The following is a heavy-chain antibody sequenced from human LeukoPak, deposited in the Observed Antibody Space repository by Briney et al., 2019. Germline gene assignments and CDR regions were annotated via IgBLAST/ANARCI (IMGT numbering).Heavy chain of an antibody. D-gene: IGHD1-14*01. J-gene: IGHJ6*02. CDR1: GGSISSYY. V-gene: IGHV4-59*08. Sequence: SETLSLTCTVSGGSISSYYWSWIRQPPGKGLEWIGYIYYSGSTNYNPSLKSRVTISVDTSKNQFSLKLSSVTAADTAVYYCARLVNREYDYYYYYGMDVWGQGTTVTVSS. CDR2: IYYSGST. CDR3: ARLVNREYDYYYYYGMDV.